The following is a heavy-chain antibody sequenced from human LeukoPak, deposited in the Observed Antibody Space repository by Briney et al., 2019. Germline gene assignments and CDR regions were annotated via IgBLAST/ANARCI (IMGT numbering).Heavy chain of an antibody. CDR3: ARLTTVTKFDY. Sequence: ASVKVSCKASRYTFTGYYMHWVRQAPGQGLEWVGRINPNSGGTNYAQKFQGRVTMTRDTSISTAYMQLSRLRSDDTAVYYCARLTTVTKFDYWGQGTLVTVSP. V-gene: IGHV1-2*06. J-gene: IGHJ4*02. D-gene: IGHD4-11*01. CDR2: INPNSGGT. CDR1: RYTFTGYY.